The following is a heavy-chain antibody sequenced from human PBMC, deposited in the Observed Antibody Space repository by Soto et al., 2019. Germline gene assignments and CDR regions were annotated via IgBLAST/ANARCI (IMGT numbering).Heavy chain of an antibody. V-gene: IGHV3-23*01. D-gene: IGHD2-21*01. CDR1: GFTFSSNA. J-gene: IGHJ5*02. CDR2: ISGSGGST. Sequence: PGGSLRLSCAASGFTFSSNAMTWVRQAPGKGLEWVSGISGSGGSTYYADSVKGRFTISRDNSKNTLYLQMNSLRAEDTAVYYCAKDRVYLFSGPWFDPWGQGTLVTVSS. CDR3: AKDRVYLFSGPWFDP.